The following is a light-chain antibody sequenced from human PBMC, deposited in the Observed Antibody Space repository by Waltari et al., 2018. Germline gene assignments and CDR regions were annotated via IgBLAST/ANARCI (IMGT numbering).Light chain of an antibody. CDR3: QQYDDWS. V-gene: IGKV3-15*01. CDR2: DAS. Sequence: EIVLMQSPATLSVSPGGRATLSCRASQSVTTNLAWYQQRPGQAPSLLIYDASTRATGVPARFSGSGSGTEFTLTISSLQSTDFAVYYCQQYDDWSFGQGTKLEIK. J-gene: IGKJ2*01. CDR1: QSVTTN.